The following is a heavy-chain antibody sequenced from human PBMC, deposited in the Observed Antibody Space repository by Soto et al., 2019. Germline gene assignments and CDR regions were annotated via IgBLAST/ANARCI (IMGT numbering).Heavy chain of an antibody. D-gene: IGHD5-12*01. CDR1: GYTFTGYY. J-gene: IGHJ4*02. CDR2: INPNSGGT. V-gene: IGHV1-2*04. Sequence: GASVKVSCKASGYTFTGYYMHWVRQAPGQGLEWMGWINPNSGGTNYAQKFQGWVTMTRDTSISTAYMELSRLRSDDTAVYYCARGGDGYNSPIDYWGRGTLVTVSS. CDR3: ARGGDGYNSPIDY.